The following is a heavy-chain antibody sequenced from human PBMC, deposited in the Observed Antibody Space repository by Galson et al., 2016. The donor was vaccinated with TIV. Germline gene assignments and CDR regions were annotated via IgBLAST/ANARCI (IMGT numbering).Heavy chain of an antibody. Sequence: LSLTCTASGGSISTSSYYWAWIRQPPGKGLELIGTIYYTRSTYYNPSLKSRVTISVDTSNNQFSLKLRSVTAADTAVYYCTRPGSYVSYGMDVWGQGTSVIVSS. CDR3: TRPGSYVSYGMDV. CDR2: IYYTRST. CDR1: GGSISTSSYY. D-gene: IGHD3-10*01. J-gene: IGHJ6*02. V-gene: IGHV4-39*01.